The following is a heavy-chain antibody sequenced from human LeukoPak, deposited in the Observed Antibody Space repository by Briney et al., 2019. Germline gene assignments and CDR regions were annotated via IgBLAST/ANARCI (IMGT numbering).Heavy chain of an antibody. Sequence: GASVKVSCKASGYTFTSYDINWVRQAPGQGLEWMGWMNPKSGNTDYAQKFQGRVTMTRNTSISTAYMEVSSLRSEDTAVYYCARDGMAAAGTDSFYPWGQGTLLTVSS. CDR2: MNPKSGNT. D-gene: IGHD6-13*01. CDR3: ARDGMAAAGTDSFYP. V-gene: IGHV1-8*01. CDR1: GYTFTSYD. J-gene: IGHJ5*02.